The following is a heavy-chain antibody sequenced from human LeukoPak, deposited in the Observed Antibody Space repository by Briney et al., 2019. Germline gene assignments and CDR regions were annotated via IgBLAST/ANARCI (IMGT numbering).Heavy chain of an antibody. CDR3: ARPVAGRYYYYYMDV. CDR2: IYYSGST. V-gene: IGHV4-39*01. CDR1: GGSISSSSYY. D-gene: IGHD2-15*01. J-gene: IGHJ6*03. Sequence: KSSETLSLTCTVSGGSISSSSYYWGWIRQPPGKGLEWIGSIYYSGSTYYNPSLKSRVTISVDTSKNQFSLKLSSVTAADTAVYYCARPVAGRYYYYYMDVWGKGTTVTISS.